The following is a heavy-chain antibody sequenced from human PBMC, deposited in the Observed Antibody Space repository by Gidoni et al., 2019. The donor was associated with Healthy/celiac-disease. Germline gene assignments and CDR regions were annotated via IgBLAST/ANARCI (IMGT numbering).Heavy chain of an antibody. CDR3: ARDLGSGSRYPYYYYGMDV. CDR1: GFTFSSYS. CDR2: ISSSSSTI. Sequence: EVQLVESGGGLVQPGGSLRLSCAASGFTFSSYSMNWVRQAPGKGLEWVSYISSSSSTIYYADSVKGRFTISRDNAKNSLYLQMNSLRDEDTAVYYCARDLGSGSRYPYYYYGMDVWGQGTTVTVSS. V-gene: IGHV3-48*02. J-gene: IGHJ6*02. D-gene: IGHD2-15*01.